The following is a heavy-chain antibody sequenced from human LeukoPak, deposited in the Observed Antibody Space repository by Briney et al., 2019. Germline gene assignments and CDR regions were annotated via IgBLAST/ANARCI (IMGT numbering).Heavy chain of an antibody. V-gene: IGHV5-51*01. D-gene: IGHD6-13*01. Sequence: GESLKISCKGSGYRFTNYWIGWVRQRPGKGLEWMGIIFPGDSDTRYSPSFQGQVTISADKSISTAYLQWSSLKASDTAMYYCARRLRQQLVLDYWGQGTLVTVSS. CDR3: ARRLRQQLVLDY. CDR1: GYRFTNYW. J-gene: IGHJ4*02. CDR2: IFPGDSDT.